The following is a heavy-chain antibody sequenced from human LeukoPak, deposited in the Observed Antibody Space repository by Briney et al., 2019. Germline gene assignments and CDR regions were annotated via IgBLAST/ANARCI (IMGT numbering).Heavy chain of an antibody. CDR3: ASNFIRTGYFGEYYLH. CDR1: GYTFGAYG. J-gene: IGHJ1*01. CDR2: IAPYEGDT. D-gene: IGHD3-9*01. Sequence: ASVKVSCKVSGYTFGAYGLSWVRQAPDQGLEWLGWIAPYEGDTQYTPKLQDRIILTADTATTTVYMELRSLRIDDTAVYYCASNFIRTGYFGEYYLHWGQVTQVVVSS. V-gene: IGHV1-18*01.